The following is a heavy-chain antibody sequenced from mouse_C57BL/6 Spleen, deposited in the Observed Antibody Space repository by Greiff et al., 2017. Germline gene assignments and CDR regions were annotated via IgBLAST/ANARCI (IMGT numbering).Heavy chain of an antibody. CDR2: ISGGGSYT. V-gene: IGHV5-4*01. CDR3: ASEWYYAGFAY. CDR1: GFSFSSYD. D-gene: IGHD1-1*01. J-gene: IGHJ3*01. Sequence: EVQLVESGGGLVKPGGSLKLSCAASGFSFSSYDMSWVRQTPEKRLEWVATISGGGSYTYYPDNVTGRFTISRDPAKNNLYLQLSNLKSEDTAMDDCASEWYYAGFAYWGQGTLVTVSA.